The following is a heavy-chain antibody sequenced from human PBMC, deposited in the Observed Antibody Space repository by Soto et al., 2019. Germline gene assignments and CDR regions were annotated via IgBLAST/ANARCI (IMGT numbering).Heavy chain of an antibody. CDR2: ISSSSSYT. J-gene: IGHJ4*02. CDR1: GFTFSDYY. D-gene: IGHD4-17*01. Sequence: GGSLRLSCAASGFTFSDYYMSWIRQAPGKGLEWVSYISSSSSYTNYADSVKGRFTISRDNAKNSLYLQMNSLRAEDTAVYYCARDSSYGDSIDYWGQGTLVTVSS. V-gene: IGHV3-11*05. CDR3: ARDSSYGDSIDY.